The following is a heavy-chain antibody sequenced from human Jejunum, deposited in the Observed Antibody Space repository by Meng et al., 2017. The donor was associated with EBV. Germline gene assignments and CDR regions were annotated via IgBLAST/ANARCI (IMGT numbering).Heavy chain of an antibody. CDR3: ARYSGSYSLAN. D-gene: IGHD3-10*01. V-gene: IGHV7-4-1*02. Sequence: QVQLVQSGSELKKPGASVRLSCKASGYTITDYAIIWVRQAPGQGLEWMGWINTANGNPTYAQAFTGRFVFSLDTSVNTAFLQISDLKAEDSALYYCARYSGSYSLANWGQGTLVTVSS. CDR2: INTANGNP. J-gene: IGHJ4*02. CDR1: GYTITDYA.